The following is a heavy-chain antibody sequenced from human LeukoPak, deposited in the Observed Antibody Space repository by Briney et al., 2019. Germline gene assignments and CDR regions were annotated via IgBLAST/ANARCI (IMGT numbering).Heavy chain of an antibody. J-gene: IGHJ4*02. D-gene: IGHD6-19*01. CDR1: GYSISSGYY. CDR2: IYHSGKS. Sequence: PSETLSLTCSVSGYSISSGYYWDWIRQPPGKGLEWIASIYHSGKSYYNPSLESRVTISVDTSKNQISLKLRSVTAADTAVYYCARDMGSGWYIGYFDYWGQGTLVTVSS. CDR3: ARDMGSGWYIGYFDY. V-gene: IGHV4-38-2*02.